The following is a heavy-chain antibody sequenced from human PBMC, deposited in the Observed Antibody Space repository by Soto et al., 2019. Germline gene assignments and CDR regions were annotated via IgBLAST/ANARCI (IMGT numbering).Heavy chain of an antibody. J-gene: IGHJ5*02. CDR2: IIPILGIA. CDR3: ASIHCSSTSCSPFAP. V-gene: IGHV1-69*02. CDR1: GGTFSSYT. Sequence: GASVKVSCKASGGTFSSYTISWMRQAPGQGLEWMGRIIPILGIANYAQKFQGRVTITADKSTSTAYMELSSLRSEDTAVYYCASIHCSSTSCSPFAPWGQGTLVTVSS. D-gene: IGHD2-2*01.